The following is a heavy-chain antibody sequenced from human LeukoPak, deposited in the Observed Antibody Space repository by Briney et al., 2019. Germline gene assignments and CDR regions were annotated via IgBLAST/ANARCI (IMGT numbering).Heavy chain of an antibody. J-gene: IGHJ6*02. CDR1: GFTFSSYS. CDR2: ISSSSSCI. D-gene: IGHD1-26*01. V-gene: IGHV3-21*01. CDR3: AASTTTFWRPGYYYYGMDV. Sequence: GGSLRLSCAASGFTFSSYSMNWVRQAPGKGLEWVSSISSSSSCIYYADSVKGRFTISRDNAKNSLYLQMNSLRAEDTAVYYCAASTTTFWRPGYYYYGMDVWGQGTTVTVSS.